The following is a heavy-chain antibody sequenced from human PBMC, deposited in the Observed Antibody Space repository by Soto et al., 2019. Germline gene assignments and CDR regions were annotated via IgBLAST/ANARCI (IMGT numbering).Heavy chain of an antibody. CDR1: GYSFTSYW. D-gene: IGHD6-6*01. CDR2: IYPGDSGT. CDR3: ARDHRSYSSSYEDYYYGMEV. V-gene: IGHV5-51*01. Sequence: PGESVKISCKGSGYSFTSYWIDWVRQIPGKGLEWMGIIYPGDSGTRYIPSFRGRVTISADKSISTAYLQWMSPKASDTAMYYCARDHRSYSSSYEDYYYGMEVWGQWTTVTVSS. J-gene: IGHJ6*02.